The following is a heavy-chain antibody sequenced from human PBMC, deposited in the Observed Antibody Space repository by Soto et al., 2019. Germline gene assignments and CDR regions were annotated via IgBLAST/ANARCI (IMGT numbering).Heavy chain of an antibody. J-gene: IGHJ4*02. D-gene: IGHD2-15*01. CDR2: ISGSGGST. Sequence: PGGSLRLSCAASGFTFSSYAMSWVRQAPGKGLEWVSAISGSGGSTYYADSVKGRFTISRDNSKNTLYLQMNSLRAEDTAVYYCAKVGRPIVGVVAATPPFDYWGQGTLVNVSS. CDR1: GFTFSSYA. CDR3: AKVGRPIVGVVAATPPFDY. V-gene: IGHV3-23*01.